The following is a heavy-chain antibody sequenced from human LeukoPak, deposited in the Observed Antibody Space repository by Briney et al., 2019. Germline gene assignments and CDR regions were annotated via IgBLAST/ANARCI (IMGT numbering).Heavy chain of an antibody. CDR2: IYYSGST. V-gene: IGHV4-59*01. D-gene: IGHD6-19*01. CDR3: ARGGIAVAGKYFQH. Sequence: SETLSLTCTVSGGSISSYYWSWIRQPPGKGLGWIGYIYYSGSTNYNPSLKSRVTISVDTSKNQFSLKLSSVTAADTAVYYCARGGIAVAGKYFQHWGQSTLVTVSS. CDR1: GGSISSYY. J-gene: IGHJ1*01.